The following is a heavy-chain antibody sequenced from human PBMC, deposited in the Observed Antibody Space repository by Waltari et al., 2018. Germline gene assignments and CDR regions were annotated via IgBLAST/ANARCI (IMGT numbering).Heavy chain of an antibody. CDR2: FDRGDVEA. V-gene: IGHV1-24*01. CDR3: RLVGRNIVLAGGTPSYYSYIDV. J-gene: IGHJ6*03. D-gene: IGHD1-26*01. CDR1: RYTLSGFS. Sequence: QVQVVQSGAEAMEPGASVKVPCKIPRYTLSGFSISWVRQCRGKGLEWIGRFDRGDVEAASARKFLGRVTMTEDTSTDTAYMELSSLTSDDTAVYYCRLVGRNIVLAGGTPSYYSYIDVWGRGASVIVSS.